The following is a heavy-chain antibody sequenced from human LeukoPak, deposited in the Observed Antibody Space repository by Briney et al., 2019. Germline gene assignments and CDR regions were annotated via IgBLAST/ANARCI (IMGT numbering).Heavy chain of an antibody. CDR1: GYTFTGYY. D-gene: IGHD2-15*01. J-gene: IGHJ3*02. CDR3: ASAIAVSPDAFDI. CDR2: INPNSGGT. V-gene: IGHV1-2*02. Sequence: GASVKVSCKASGYTFTGYYMHWVRQAPGQGLEWMGWINPNSGGTNYAQKFQGRVTMARDTSISTAYMELSRLRSDDTAVYYCASAIAVSPDAFDIWGQGTMVTVSS.